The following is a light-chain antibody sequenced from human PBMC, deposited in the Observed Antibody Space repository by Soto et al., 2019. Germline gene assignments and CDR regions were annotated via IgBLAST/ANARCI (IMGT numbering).Light chain of an antibody. V-gene: IGKV3-11*01. CDR2: DAS. Sequence: EIVLTQSPATLSLSPGERATLSCRASQSVSSYLAWYQQKPGQVPRLVIYDASNRDTGIPGRFSGSGSGTDFTLTISSLEPEAFGVYYCQQRSSWPRTFGQGTKVEVK. CDR3: QQRSSWPRT. CDR1: QSVSSY. J-gene: IGKJ1*01.